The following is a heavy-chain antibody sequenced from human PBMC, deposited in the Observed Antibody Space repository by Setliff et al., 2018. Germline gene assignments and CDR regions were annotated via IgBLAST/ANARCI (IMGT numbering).Heavy chain of an antibody. CDR3: ARRHCSGGSCYSLNYSDY. CDR2: IYHSGST. J-gene: IGHJ4*02. CDR1: GYFISSGYY. D-gene: IGHD2-15*01. Sequence: SETLSLTCAVSGYFISSGYYWGWIRQPPGKGLEWIGSIYHSGSTYYNPSLKSRVTISVDTSKKQFSLKLSSVTAADTAVYYCARRHCSGGSCYSLNYSDYWGQGTLVTVSS. V-gene: IGHV4-38-2*01.